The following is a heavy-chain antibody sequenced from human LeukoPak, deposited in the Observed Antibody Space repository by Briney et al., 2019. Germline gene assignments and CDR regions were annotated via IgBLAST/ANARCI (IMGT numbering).Heavy chain of an antibody. V-gene: IGHV3-7*01. D-gene: IGHD4-23*01. CDR1: SFTVSNCW. CDR2: INEDGGEK. J-gene: IGHJ5*02. CDR3: AAERRGSSYYDGKEAFDH. Sequence: GGSLRLSCVASSFTVSNCWMSWLRQTPGRGPEWVANINEDGGEKHYADSVKGRFTITRDNAKNTLYMQIHTLSAEDAAVYYCAAERRGSSYYDGKEAFDHWGQGTLVAVSS.